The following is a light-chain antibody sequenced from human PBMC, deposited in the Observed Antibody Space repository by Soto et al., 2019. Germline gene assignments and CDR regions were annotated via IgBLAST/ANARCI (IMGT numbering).Light chain of an antibody. J-gene: IGKJ4*01. Sequence: DIQMTQSPSSLSASVGDRVTITCRASQAIDRWLAWYQQKPGKAPKVLIYAASNLRSGVPSRFSGSGSGIDFSLTISSXQPEDLATYYCKQSKTFPLTFGGGTKVDIK. CDR1: QAIDRW. CDR2: AAS. CDR3: KQSKTFPLT. V-gene: IGKV1-12*01.